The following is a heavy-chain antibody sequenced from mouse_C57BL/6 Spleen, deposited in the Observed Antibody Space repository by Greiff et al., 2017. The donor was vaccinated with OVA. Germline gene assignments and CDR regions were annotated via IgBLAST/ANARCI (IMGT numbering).Heavy chain of an antibody. Sequence: QVQLQQSGPELVKPGASVKISCTASGYAFSSSWMNWVKQRPGKGLEWIGRFYPGDGDNNYNRKLKGKATMTADKSDSTSYMPLSSLTSEGSAVYCDARPGSSPGFAYWGQGTLVTVSA. CDR1: GYAFSSSW. CDR3: ARPGSSPGFAY. CDR2: FYPGDGDN. D-gene: IGHD1-1*01. J-gene: IGHJ3*01. V-gene: IGHV1-82*01.